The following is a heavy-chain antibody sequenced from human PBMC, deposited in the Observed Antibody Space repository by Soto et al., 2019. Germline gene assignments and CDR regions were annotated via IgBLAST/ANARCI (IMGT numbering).Heavy chain of an antibody. J-gene: IGHJ4*02. CDR2: IYHSGST. Sequence: SETLSLTCTVSGGSISDFYWSWIRQPPGKGLEWIGYIYHSGSTNYNPSLKSRVTISVDTSKNQFSLNLRSMSPADTAVYYCARVGGLAARTFDYWGPGTLVTVSS. CDR1: GGSISDFY. D-gene: IGHD6-6*01. V-gene: IGHV4-59*01. CDR3: ARVGGLAARTFDY.